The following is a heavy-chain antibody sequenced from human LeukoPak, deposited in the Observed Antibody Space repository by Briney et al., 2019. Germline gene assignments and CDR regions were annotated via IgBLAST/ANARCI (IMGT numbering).Heavy chain of an antibody. J-gene: IGHJ4*02. CDR1: GYTFTSYD. D-gene: IGHD3-3*01. CDR2: MNPNSGNT. Sequence: ASVKVSFKASGYTFTSYDINWVRQATGQGLEWLGWMNPNSGNTGYAQKFQGRVTMTRNTSISTAYMELSSLRSEDTAVYYCARGGITIFGVVIIGAFDYWGQGTLVTVSS. V-gene: IGHV1-8*01. CDR3: ARGGITIFGVVIIGAFDY.